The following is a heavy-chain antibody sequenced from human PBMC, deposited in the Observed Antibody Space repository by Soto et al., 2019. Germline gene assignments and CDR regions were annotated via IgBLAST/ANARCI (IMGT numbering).Heavy chain of an antibody. CDR2: MYNSGST. Sequence: PSETLSLTCTVSGGSVSSGRFYWNWIRQSPGKGLEWIGYMYNSGSTNYSPSLKSRVSISVDTSKNQFSLNLSSVTAADTSVYYCVRSARYTSFYSGYDDWG. D-gene: IGHD3-16*02. V-gene: IGHV4-61*01. CDR3: VRSARYTSFYSGYDD. CDR1: GGSVSSGRFY. J-gene: IGHJ3*01.